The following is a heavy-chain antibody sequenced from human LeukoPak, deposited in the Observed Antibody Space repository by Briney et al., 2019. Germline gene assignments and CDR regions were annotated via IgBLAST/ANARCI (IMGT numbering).Heavy chain of an antibody. D-gene: IGHD6-6*01. CDR1: GFSFSTYA. CDR2: ISGSGETS. CDR3: VRRGSGSSSPFAY. Sequence: GGSLRLSCAASGFSFSTYAMSWARQAPGKGLEWVSGISGSGETSYYAASVKGRLTISRDNSNNTLYLQMTSLRADDTAVYHCVRRGSGSSSPFAYSGQGALVFVSS. J-gene: IGHJ4*02. V-gene: IGHV3-23*01.